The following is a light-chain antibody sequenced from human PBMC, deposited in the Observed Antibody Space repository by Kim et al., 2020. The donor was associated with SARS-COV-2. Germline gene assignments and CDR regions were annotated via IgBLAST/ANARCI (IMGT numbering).Light chain of an antibody. CDR3: QQYNSYPWT. CDR1: QSINSW. V-gene: IGKV1-5*03. Sequence: DIQMTQSPSTLSASVGDRVSITCRTSQSINSWLAWYQLKPGKAPKLLIYKASTLESGVPSRFSGSGSGTEFTLTISSLQPDDFATYCCQQYNSYPWTFGQGTKVDIK. J-gene: IGKJ1*01. CDR2: KAS.